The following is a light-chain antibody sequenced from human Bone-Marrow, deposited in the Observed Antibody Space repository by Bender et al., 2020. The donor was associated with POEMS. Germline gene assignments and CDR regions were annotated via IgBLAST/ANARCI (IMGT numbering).Light chain of an antibody. V-gene: IGLV3-25*03. Sequence: SYELTQPPSVSVSPGQTARITCSGDALPKQYAYWYQQRPGQAPILVIYKDNERPSGIPERFSGSSSGTTVTLTISGVQAEDEAEYYCQSADDSGAFWVFGGGTQVTVL. CDR1: ALPKQY. CDR2: KDN. J-gene: IGLJ3*02. CDR3: QSADDSGAFWV.